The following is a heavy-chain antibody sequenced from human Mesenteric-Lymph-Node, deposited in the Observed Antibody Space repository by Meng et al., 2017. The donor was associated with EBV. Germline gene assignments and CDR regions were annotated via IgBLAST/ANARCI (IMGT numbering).Heavy chain of an antibody. Sequence: QVQLVQSGAEVKKXXSSVKVSXKASGGIFSNYAINWARQAPGQGLEWMGGIIPIFGSATYEQKFQGRVTITADESTTTAYMVLSGLISEDTAVYYCARAGIASAGNWFDPWGQGTLVTVSS. V-gene: IGHV1-69*01. CDR1: GGIFSNYA. CDR3: ARAGIASAGNWFDP. J-gene: IGHJ5*02. CDR2: IIPIFGSA. D-gene: IGHD6-13*01.